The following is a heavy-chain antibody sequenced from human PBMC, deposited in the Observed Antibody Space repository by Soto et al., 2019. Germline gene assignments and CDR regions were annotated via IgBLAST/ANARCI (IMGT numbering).Heavy chain of an antibody. D-gene: IGHD6-13*01. J-gene: IGHJ6*02. CDR3: TRDQAGIAAAGTYYYYYGMDV. CDR2: IRSKAYGGTT. CDR1: GFTFGDYA. V-gene: IGHV3-49*03. Sequence: GGSLRLSCTASGFTFGDYAMSWFRQAPGKGLEWVGFIRSKAYGGTTEYAASVKGRFTISRDDSKSIAYLQMNSLKTEDTAVYYCTRDQAGIAAAGTYYYYYGMDVWGQGTTVTVSS.